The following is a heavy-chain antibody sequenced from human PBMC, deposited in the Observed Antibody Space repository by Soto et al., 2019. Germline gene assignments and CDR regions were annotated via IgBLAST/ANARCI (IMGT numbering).Heavy chain of an antibody. CDR1: GFTCNNYA. Sequence: EVQLLESGGGLVQPGGSLRLSCAASGFTCNNYAMSWVRQAPGKGLEWVSSISGNGGNTYYADPVKGRFTVSRDNSWNTLYLQTNSLRAEDTAVYYCVKEQGFRAFDYWGQGILVTVSS. J-gene: IGHJ4*02. CDR3: VKEQGFRAFDY. CDR2: ISGNGGNT. D-gene: IGHD2-21*01. V-gene: IGHV3-23*01.